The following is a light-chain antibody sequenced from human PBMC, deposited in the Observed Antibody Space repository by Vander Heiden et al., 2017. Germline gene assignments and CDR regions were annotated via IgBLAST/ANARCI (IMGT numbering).Light chain of an antibody. V-gene: IGKV1-5*03. J-gene: IGKJ2*01. CDR2: QAS. CDR1: QSISSW. CDR3: QQYNSYSYT. Sequence: DIQMTQSPSTLSASVGDRVTITCRASQSISSWLAWYQQKPGKAPKLLIYQASSLEGGVPSRFSGSGSGTEFTITISSLQPDDFATYYCQQYNSYSYTFGQGTKLEIK.